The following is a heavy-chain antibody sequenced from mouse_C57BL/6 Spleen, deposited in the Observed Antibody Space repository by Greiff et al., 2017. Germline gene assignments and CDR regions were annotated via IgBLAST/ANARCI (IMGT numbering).Heavy chain of an antibody. CDR2: INPNNGGT. CDR1: GYTFTDYN. CDR3: ARSYYSEYFDV. D-gene: IGHD2-12*01. Sequence: EVQLQQSGPELVKPGASVKMSCKASGYTFTDYNMHWVKQSHGKSLEWIGYINPNNGGTSYNQKFKGKATLTVNKSSSTAYMDLRSLTSEDSAVYYCARSYYSEYFDVWGTGTTVTVSS. V-gene: IGHV1-22*01. J-gene: IGHJ1*03.